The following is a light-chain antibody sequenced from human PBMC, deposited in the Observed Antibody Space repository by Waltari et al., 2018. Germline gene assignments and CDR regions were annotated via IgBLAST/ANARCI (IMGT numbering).Light chain of an antibody. J-gene: IGKJ1*01. Sequence: DIVVTPSSAFLVVPLAERATIHSYSGQSVLYSSNNKNYLAWYQQKPGQPPKLLNHWASNREAGVPDRCSGSGAGKDITITSSSLQAEDVAVYYWQQYYAVRRTFGQGTKVEV. CDR3: QQYYAVRRT. CDR2: WAS. V-gene: IGKV4-1*01. CDR1: QSVLYSSNNKNY.